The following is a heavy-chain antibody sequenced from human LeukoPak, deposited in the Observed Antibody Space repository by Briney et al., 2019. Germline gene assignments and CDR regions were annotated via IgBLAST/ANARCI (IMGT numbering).Heavy chain of an antibody. CDR1: GFTFSRYW. V-gene: IGHV3-7*05. CDR2: IKEDGGET. J-gene: IGHJ4*02. Sequence: GGSLRLSCAASGFTFSRYWMSWVRQAPGKGLEWVANIKEDGGETYYVDSVKGRFTISRDNAKNSLYLQMHSLRAEDTAVYYCARLQSYSLDYWGQGTLVTVSS. D-gene: IGHD3-10*01. CDR3: ARLQSYSLDY.